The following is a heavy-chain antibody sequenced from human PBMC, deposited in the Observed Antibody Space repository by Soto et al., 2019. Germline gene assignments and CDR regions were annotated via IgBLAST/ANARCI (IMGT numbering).Heavy chain of an antibody. D-gene: IGHD4-17*01. CDR1: ENTFSTYS. Sequence: ASVKVSCKASENTFSTYSLHWVRQAPGQGLEWMGVINPTTTTTTDAQKFQGRVTMTRDTSTSTVFLELSSLRSGDTAVYFCARELDPYYGGNSLSLDYWGQGTVVTVSS. CDR2: INPTTTTT. V-gene: IGHV1-46*01. J-gene: IGHJ4*02. CDR3: ARELDPYYGGNSLSLDY.